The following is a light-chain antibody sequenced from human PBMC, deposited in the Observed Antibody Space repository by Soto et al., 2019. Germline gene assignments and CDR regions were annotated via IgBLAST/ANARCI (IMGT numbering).Light chain of an antibody. CDR3: SSYTSSDTYV. V-gene: IGLV2-14*03. Sequence: QSVLTQPASVSGSPGQSITISCTGTSSDVGNYNYVSWHQHHPGKAPKLMINDVSNRPSGVSSRFSGSKSGNTASLTISGLQAEDEADYYCSSYTSSDTYVFVTGTKVTVL. CDR1: SSDVGNYNY. J-gene: IGLJ1*01. CDR2: DVS.